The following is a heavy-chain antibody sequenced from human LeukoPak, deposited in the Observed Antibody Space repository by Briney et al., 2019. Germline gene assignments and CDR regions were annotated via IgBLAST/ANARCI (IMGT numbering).Heavy chain of an antibody. V-gene: IGHV3-15*01. CDR3: TTERRSSGSSSRFDY. J-gene: IGHJ4*02. D-gene: IGHD1-26*01. CDR2: VLRKTDGGTT. Sequence: GGSLRLSCAASGFTFSSAWMTWVRQAPGKRLEWVGRVLRKTDGGTTEYAAPVKGRFIVSRDDSKNTLYLQMNSLKTEDTAVYYCTTERRSSGSSSRFDYWGQGALVTVSS. CDR1: GFTFSSAW.